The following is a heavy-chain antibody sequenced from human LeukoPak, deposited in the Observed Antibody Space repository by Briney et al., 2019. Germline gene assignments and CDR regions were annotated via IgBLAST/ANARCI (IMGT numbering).Heavy chain of an antibody. CDR3: AREVTATLNP. D-gene: IGHD2-21*02. J-gene: IGHJ5*02. V-gene: IGHV4-31*01. CDR2: IYYSGST. Sequence: SETLSLTCTVSGGSINSGGYYWSWIRQHPGKGLEWIGYIYYSGSTYYNPSLKSQVTISVDTSKNQFSLKLSSVTAADTAVYYCAREVTATLNPWGQGTLVTVSS. CDR1: GGSINSGGYY.